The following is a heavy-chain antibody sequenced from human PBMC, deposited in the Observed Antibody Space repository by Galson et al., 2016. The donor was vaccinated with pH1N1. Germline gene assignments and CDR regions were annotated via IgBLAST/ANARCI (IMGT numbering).Heavy chain of an antibody. CDR1: GFTFSDYY. V-gene: IGHV3-11*06. J-gene: IGHJ4*02. D-gene: IGHD3-22*01. CDR3: ARAYYYDSSGYYSGVGY. CDR2: ISSSSSYT. Sequence: SLRLSCAASGFTFSDYYMSWIRQAPGKGLEWVSYISSSSSYTNYADSVKGRFTISRDNAKNSLYLQMNSLRAEDTAVYYCARAYYYDSSGYYSGVGYWGQGTLVTVSS.